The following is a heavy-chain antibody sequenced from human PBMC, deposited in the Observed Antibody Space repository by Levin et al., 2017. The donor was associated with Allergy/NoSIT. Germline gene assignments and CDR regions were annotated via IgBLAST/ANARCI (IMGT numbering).Heavy chain of an antibody. J-gene: IGHJ4*02. CDR3: ATSGWYGDY. D-gene: IGHD6-19*01. V-gene: IGHV3-30*03. CDR1: GFTFNSYG. CDR2: ISSDGTNT. Sequence: PGGSLRLSCAASGFTFNSYGTHWVRQAPGKGLEWVAVISSDGTNTYYVDSVKGRFTISRDSSKNTLYLQINSLRAEDTAVYYCATSGWYGDYWGQGTLVTVSS.